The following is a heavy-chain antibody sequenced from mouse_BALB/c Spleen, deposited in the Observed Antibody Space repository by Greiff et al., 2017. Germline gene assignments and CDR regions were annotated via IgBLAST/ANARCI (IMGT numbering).Heavy chain of an antibody. CDR2: IRNKANGYTT. V-gene: IGHV7-3*02. D-gene: IGHD2-1*01. J-gene: IGHJ2*01. Sequence: EVKLVESGGGLVQPGGSLRLSCATSGFTFTDYYMSWVRQPPGKALEWLGFIRNKANGYTTEYSASVKGRFTISRDNSQSILYLQMNTLRAEDSATYYCARDKEGNYYFDYWGQGTTLTVSS. CDR1: GFTFTDYY. CDR3: ARDKEGNYYFDY.